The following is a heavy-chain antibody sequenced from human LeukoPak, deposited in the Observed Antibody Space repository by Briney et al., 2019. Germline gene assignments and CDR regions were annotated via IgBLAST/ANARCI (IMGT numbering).Heavy chain of an antibody. CDR1: GYTFTGYY. J-gene: IGHJ4*02. CDR3: ARVGKGYSQYYFGY. V-gene: IGHV1-2*02. D-gene: IGHD4-23*01. Sequence: GASVKVSCKASGYTFTGYYIHWVRQAPGQGLECMGWISPDSGVTNYAQKFQGRVTMTRDTSISTAYMELSRLTSDDTAVYYCARVGKGYSQYYFGYWGQGTLVTVSS. CDR2: ISPDSGVT.